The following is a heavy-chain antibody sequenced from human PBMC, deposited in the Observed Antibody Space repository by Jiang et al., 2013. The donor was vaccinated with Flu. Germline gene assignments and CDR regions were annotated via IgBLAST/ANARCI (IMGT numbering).Heavy chain of an antibody. CDR2: SITWEH. D-gene: IGHD6-6*01. J-gene: IGHJ4*02. Sequence: LVKPSGDPCPSPALSLVAPSVVTTGAGSGSPQGRDWSGLGISITWEHQLQPSLKSRVTISVDTSKNQFSLKLSSVTAADTAVYYCARHPAVLHNFDYWGQGTLVTVSS. CDR1: VAPSVVTT. CDR3: ARHPAVLHNFDY. V-gene: IGHV4-59*08.